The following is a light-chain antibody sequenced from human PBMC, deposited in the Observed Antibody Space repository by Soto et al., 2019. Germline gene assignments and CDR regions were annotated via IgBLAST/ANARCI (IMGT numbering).Light chain of an antibody. Sequence: QSVLTQPASVSGSPGQSIPISCTETSRGVGGHNYGSWYQQHPGKATKLMIYEVSNRPSGVSNRFSGSKAGNTASLTISGLQAEDEADYYCSSYTSSSLYVFGTGTKVTVL. CDR1: SRGVGGHNY. J-gene: IGLJ1*01. V-gene: IGLV2-14*01. CDR3: SSYTSSSLYV. CDR2: EVS.